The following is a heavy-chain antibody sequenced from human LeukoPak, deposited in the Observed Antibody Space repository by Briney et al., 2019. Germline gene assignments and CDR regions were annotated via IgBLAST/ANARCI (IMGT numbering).Heavy chain of an antibody. CDR1: GYTLTELS. D-gene: IGHD3-3*01. CDR3: AKGLFLEWLSTDAFDI. Sequence: LVKVSCKVSGYTLTELSMHGVRQAPGKGLEWMGGFDPEDGETIYAQKFQGRVNMTEDTSTDTAYMALSSLRAEATAVYYCAKGLFLEWLSTDAFDIWGQGTMVTVSS. CDR2: FDPEDGET. J-gene: IGHJ3*02. V-gene: IGHV1-24*01.